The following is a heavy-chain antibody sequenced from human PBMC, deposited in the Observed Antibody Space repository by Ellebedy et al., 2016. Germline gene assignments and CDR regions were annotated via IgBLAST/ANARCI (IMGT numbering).Heavy chain of an antibody. Sequence: ASVKVSXKASGYTFSNYGFTWVRQAPGQGLEWMGWISAYNGDTNYAQKHQGRVTMTTDTSTSTAYMELRSLISDDTAMYYCARGGMLYCSSTYCVNYWGQGTLVTVSS. CDR3: ARGGMLYCSSTYCVNY. CDR1: GYTFSNYG. J-gene: IGHJ4*02. CDR2: ISAYNGDT. D-gene: IGHD2-2*01. V-gene: IGHV1-18*01.